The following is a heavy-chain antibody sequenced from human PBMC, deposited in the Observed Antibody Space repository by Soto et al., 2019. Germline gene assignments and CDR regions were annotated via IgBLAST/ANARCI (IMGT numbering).Heavy chain of an antibody. V-gene: IGHV3-30-3*01. J-gene: IGHJ4*02. CDR1: GFTFSSYA. D-gene: IGHD6-19*01. CDR2: ISYDGSNK. CDR3: ARDRHHYSSGPHDY. Sequence: GSLRLSCAASGFTFSSYAMHWVRQAPGKGLGWVAVISYDGSNKYYADSVKGRFTISRDNSKNTLYLQMNSLRAEDTAVYYCARDRHHYSSGPHDYWGQGTLVTAPQ.